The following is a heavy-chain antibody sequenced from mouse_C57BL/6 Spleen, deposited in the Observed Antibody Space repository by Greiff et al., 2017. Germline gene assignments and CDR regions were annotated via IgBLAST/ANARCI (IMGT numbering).Heavy chain of an antibody. J-gene: IGHJ1*03. CDR2: IDPSDSYT. CDR3: ARWPDGSYETDWYFDV. D-gene: IGHD1-1*02. V-gene: IGHV1-50*01. CDR1: GYTFTSYW. Sequence: QVQLQQPGAELVKPGASVKLSCKASGYTFTSYWMQWVKQRPGQGLEWIGEIDPSDSYTNYNQKFKGKATLTVDTSSSTAYMQLSSLTSEDSAVYYCARWPDGSYETDWYFDVWGTGTTVTVSS.